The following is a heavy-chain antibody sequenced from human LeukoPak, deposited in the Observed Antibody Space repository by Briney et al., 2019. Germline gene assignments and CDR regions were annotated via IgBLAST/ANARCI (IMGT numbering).Heavy chain of an antibody. CDR2: IYYSGST. J-gene: IGHJ4*02. Sequence: SETLSLTCTVSGGSISSGGYYWSWIRQHPGKGLEWIGNIYYSGSTYYNPSLKSRVIISVDTSKNQFSLKVSSVTATDTAVYYCARDTTLDYWGQGTLVTVSS. V-gene: IGHV4-31*03. D-gene: IGHD1-1*01. CDR1: GGSISSGGYY. CDR3: ARDTTLDY.